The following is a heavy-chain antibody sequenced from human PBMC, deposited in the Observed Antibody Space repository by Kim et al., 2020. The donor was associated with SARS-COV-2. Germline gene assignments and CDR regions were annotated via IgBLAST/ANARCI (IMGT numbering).Heavy chain of an antibody. CDR1: GFTLRDYY. J-gene: IGHJ6*02. CDR2: ISRSGSTT. D-gene: IGHD2-21*02. Sequence: GGSLRLSCAASGFTLRDYYMSWVRQAPGKGLEWVSYISRSGSTTYYADSVKGRFTISRDNAKNSLHLQMSSLRAEDTAVYYCARVRLGDGLDVWGQATTAIVSS. V-gene: IGHV3-11*01. CDR3: ARVRLGDGLDV.